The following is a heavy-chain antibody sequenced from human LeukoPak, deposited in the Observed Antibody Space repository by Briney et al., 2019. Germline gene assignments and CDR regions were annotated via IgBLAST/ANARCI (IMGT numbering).Heavy chain of an antibody. Sequence: GESLRLSCAASGFTFSSCGMHWVRQAPGKGLEWVAFIRYDGSNKYYADSVKGRFTISRDNSKNTLYLQMNSLRAEDTAVYYCAKGEEWLRSYYYYMDVWGKGTTVTVSS. CDR2: IRYDGSNK. D-gene: IGHD5-12*01. J-gene: IGHJ6*03. V-gene: IGHV3-30*02. CDR3: AKGEEWLRSYYYYMDV. CDR1: GFTFSSCG.